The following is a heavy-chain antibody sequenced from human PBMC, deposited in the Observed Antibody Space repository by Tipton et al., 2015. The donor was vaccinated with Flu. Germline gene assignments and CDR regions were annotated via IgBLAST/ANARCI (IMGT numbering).Heavy chain of an antibody. CDR3: ARWRPGYGFGLFDF. CDR1: GFSFRSYW. D-gene: IGHD5-18*01. J-gene: IGHJ4*02. CDR2: IKQDGSEK. Sequence: SLRLSCAASGFSFRSYWMNWVRQAPGKGLEWVTNIKQDGSEKYYVDSVKGRFTISRDNAKNSLILQMNSLRAEDTAVYFCARWRPGYGFGLFDFWGQGTLVTVSS. V-gene: IGHV3-7*01.